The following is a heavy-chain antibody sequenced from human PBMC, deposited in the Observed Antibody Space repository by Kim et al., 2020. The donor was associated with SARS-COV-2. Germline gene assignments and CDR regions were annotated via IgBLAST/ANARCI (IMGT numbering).Heavy chain of an antibody. CDR3: ARRGDIVVVGADGMDV. CDR2: INTGNGNT. CDR1: GYTFSRYA. J-gene: IGHJ6*02. D-gene: IGHD2-2*01. Sequence: ASVKVSCKASGYTFSRYAMHWVRQAPGQRPEWMGWINTGNGNTEYSQKFQGRLTITRDTSASTAYMDLSSLRSEDTAVFFCARRGDIVVVGADGMDVWGQGTPVTVSS. V-gene: IGHV1-3*04.